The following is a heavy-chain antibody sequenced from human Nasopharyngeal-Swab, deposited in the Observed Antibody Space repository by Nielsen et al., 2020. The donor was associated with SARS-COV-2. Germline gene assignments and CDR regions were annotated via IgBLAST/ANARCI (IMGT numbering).Heavy chain of an antibody. J-gene: IGHJ4*02. CDR3: ARRSSRDYYDSSGYEDY. CDR2: ISAYNGNT. D-gene: IGHD3-22*01. Sequence: ASVKVSCKASGYTFTSYGISWVRQAPGQGLEWMRWISAYNGNTNYAQKLQGRVTMTTDTSTSTAYMELRSLRSDDTAVYYCARRSSRDYYDSSGYEDYWGQGTLVTVSS. CDR1: GYTFTSYG. V-gene: IGHV1-18*01.